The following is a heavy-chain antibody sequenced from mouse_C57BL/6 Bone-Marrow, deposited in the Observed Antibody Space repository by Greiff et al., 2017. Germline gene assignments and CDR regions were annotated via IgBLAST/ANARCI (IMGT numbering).Heavy chain of an antibody. D-gene: IGHD1-3*01. CDR3: ARERLITDACFAY. CDR2: ISAGGSYT. V-gene: IGHV5-4*01. Sequence: EVMLVESGGGLVKPGGSLKLSCAASGFTFSSYAMSWVRQTPEKRLEWVATISAGGSYTYYPDNVKGRFTISRDHAKNNLYLQLRHLKSEDTAIYYGARERLITDACFAYWGQGTLVTVSA. J-gene: IGHJ3*01. CDR1: GFTFSSYA.